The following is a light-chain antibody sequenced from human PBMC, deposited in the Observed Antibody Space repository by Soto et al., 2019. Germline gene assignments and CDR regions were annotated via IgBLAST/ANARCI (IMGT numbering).Light chain of an antibody. CDR2: KAS. CDR1: QSIRRL. Sequence: DIHMTQSPSTLSASVGDRVTITCRASQSIRRLLAWYQQKPGKPPKLVISKASSLQRGVPSRFSGSGSGTEFTLTISSLQPDDFATYYCQQYKSYYTFGQGTKLEIK. J-gene: IGKJ2*01. CDR3: QQYKSYYT. V-gene: IGKV1-5*03.